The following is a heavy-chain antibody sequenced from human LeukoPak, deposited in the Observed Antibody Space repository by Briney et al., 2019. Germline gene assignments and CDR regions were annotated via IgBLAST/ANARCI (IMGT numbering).Heavy chain of an antibody. Sequence: PGGSLRLSCAASGFTFSSYSTNWVRQAPGKGLEWVSSISSSSSYIYYADSVKGRFTISRDNAKNSLYLQMNSLRAEDTAVYYCARDDSLWFGEPFDYWGQGTLVTVSS. J-gene: IGHJ4*02. CDR1: GFTFSSYS. CDR2: ISSSSSYI. CDR3: ARDDSLWFGEPFDY. D-gene: IGHD3-10*01. V-gene: IGHV3-21*01.